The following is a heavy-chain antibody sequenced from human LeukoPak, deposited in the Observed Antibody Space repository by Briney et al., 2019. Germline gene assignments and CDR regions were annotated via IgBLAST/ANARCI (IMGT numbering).Heavy chain of an antibody. CDR3: ARGVGGSGSYYRRGFDP. V-gene: IGHV1-2*02. J-gene: IGHJ5*02. CDR1: GYTFTSYD. D-gene: IGHD3-10*01. CDR2: INPNSGGT. Sequence: GASVKVSCKASGYTFTSYDINWVRQATGQGLEWMGWINPNSGGTNHAQKFQGRVTMTRDTSISTAYMELSRLRSDDTAVYYCARGVGGSGSYYRRGFDPWGQGTLVTVSS.